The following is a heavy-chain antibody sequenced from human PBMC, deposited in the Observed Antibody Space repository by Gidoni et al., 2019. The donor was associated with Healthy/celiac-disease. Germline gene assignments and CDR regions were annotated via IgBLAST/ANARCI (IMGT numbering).Heavy chain of an antibody. J-gene: IGHJ6*02. Sequence: EVQLLESGGGLVQPGGSLSLSCAASGFTFSSYAMSWVRQAPGKGLGWVSAISGSGGSTYYADSVKGRFTISRDNSKNTLYLQMNSLRAEDTAVYYCAKPHSSSFLRVSIYYYGMDVWGQGTTVTVSS. CDR2: ISGSGGST. CDR1: GFTFSSYA. D-gene: IGHD6-13*01. V-gene: IGHV3-23*01. CDR3: AKPHSSSFLRVSIYYYGMDV.